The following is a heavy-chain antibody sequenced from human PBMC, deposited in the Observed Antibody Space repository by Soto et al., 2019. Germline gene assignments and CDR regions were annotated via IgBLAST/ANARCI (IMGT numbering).Heavy chain of an antibody. CDR3: ARDSKSGTTELGLYYYYTVDV. Sequence: SVKVSCKASGSTFSSYAISWVRQAPGQGLEWMGGIIPIFGTTKYAQKFRGRVTITADESTSTAYMELSRLRSEDTAVYFCARDSKSGTTELGLYYYYTVDVWG. J-gene: IGHJ6*02. CDR1: GSTFSSYA. D-gene: IGHD1-1*01. CDR2: IIPIFGTT. V-gene: IGHV1-69*13.